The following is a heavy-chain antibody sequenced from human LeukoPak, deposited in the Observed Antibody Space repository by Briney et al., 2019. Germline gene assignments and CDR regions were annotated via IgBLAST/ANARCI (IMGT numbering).Heavy chain of an antibody. CDR1: GYSFNNYW. Sequence: GESLKISRKGSGYSFNNYWIGWVRQMPGKGLEWMGIIYPTDSDTRYSPSFQGQVTISADKSISTAYLQWGSLKASDTAMYYCARSLYDVSIYYLDYWGQGTLVTVST. CDR3: ARSLYDVSIYYLDY. D-gene: IGHD3-16*01. CDR2: IYPTDSDT. J-gene: IGHJ4*02. V-gene: IGHV5-51*01.